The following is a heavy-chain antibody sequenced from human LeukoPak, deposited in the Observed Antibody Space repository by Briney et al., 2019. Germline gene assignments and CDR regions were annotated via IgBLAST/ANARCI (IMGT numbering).Heavy chain of an antibody. CDR3: ARDKFPDYYGSGDYFDY. J-gene: IGHJ4*02. D-gene: IGHD3-10*01. CDR2: ISSSGSTI. CDR1: GFTFSSYE. V-gene: IGHV3-48*03. Sequence: GGSLRLPCVASGFTFSSYEMNWVRQAPGKGLEWVSYISSSGSTIYYADSVKGRFTISRDNAKNSLYLQMNSLRAEDTAVYYCARDKFPDYYGSGDYFDYWGQGTLVTVSS.